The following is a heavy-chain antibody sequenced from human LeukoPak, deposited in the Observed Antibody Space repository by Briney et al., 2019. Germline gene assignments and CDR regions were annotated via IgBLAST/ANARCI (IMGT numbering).Heavy chain of an antibody. V-gene: IGHV3-21*01. CDR2: ISGSSAYI. J-gene: IGHJ5*02. Sequence: AGGSLRLSCAASGFTFSAYSMTWVRQAPGKGLEWISFISGSSAYIYYADSVRGRFTISRDNAKNSLFLQMNSLRAEDTAVYYCARAQYSGYDSGIWFDPWGQGTLVTVSS. CDR3: ARAQYSGYDSGIWFDP. CDR1: GFTFSAYS. D-gene: IGHD5-12*01.